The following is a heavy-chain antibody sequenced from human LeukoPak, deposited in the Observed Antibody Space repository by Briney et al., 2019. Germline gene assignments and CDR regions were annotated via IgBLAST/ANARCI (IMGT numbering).Heavy chain of an antibody. J-gene: IGHJ6*02. V-gene: IGHV4-39*01. CDR1: GGSISSSSYF. CDR2: IYYSGST. CDR3: ARHSLMDV. Sequence: PSETLSLTCTVSGGSISSSSYFWGWIRQPPGKGLEWIGSIYYSGSTYYNPSLKSRVTISVDTSKNQFSLKLSSVTAADTAVYYCARHSLMDVWGQGTTVTVSS.